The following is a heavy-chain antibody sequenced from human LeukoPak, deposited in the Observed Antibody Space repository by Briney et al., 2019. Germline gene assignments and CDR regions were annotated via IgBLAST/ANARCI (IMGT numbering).Heavy chain of an antibody. V-gene: IGHV3-74*01. CDR2: ISPDGRDT. CDR1: GFAFSTYW. J-gene: IGHJ5*02. CDR3: ARDRVAAAGTNWFDP. D-gene: IGHD6-13*01. Sequence: GGSLRLSCAASGFAFSTYWMHWVRQAPGKGPVWVSRISPDGRDTIYADSVKGRFTMSRDNDKNTLYLQMNSLRAEDTAVYYCARDRVAAAGTNWFDPWGQGTLVTVSS.